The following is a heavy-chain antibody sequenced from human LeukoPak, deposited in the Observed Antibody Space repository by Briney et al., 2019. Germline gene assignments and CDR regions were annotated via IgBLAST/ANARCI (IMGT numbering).Heavy chain of an antibody. V-gene: IGHV3-23*01. CDR1: GFAFSGYA. Sequence: PGGSLRLSCTVSGFAFSGYAMSWVRQAPGKGPEWVSSIGARGDVTYSADSVKGRFTISRDNSKRTLFLQVNSLRAEDTAVYYCAKVHYTASFPGSFPGRNYFDSWGQGSLVTVSS. D-gene: IGHD1-26*01. J-gene: IGHJ4*02. CDR3: AKVHYTASFPGSFPGRNYFDS. CDR2: IGARGDVT.